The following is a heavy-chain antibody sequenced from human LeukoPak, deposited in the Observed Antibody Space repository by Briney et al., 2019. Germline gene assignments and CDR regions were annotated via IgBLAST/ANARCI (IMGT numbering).Heavy chain of an antibody. J-gene: IGHJ4*02. D-gene: IGHD6-19*01. CDR1: GYTFTSYD. CDR2: MNPNSGNT. V-gene: IGHV1-8*01. CDR3: ASAVAGHFDY. Sequence: ASVKVSCKASGYTFTSYDINWVRQATGQGLEWMGWMNPNSGNTGYAQKSQGRVTMTRNTSISTAYMELSSLRSEDTAVYYCASAVAGHFDYWGQGTLVTVSS.